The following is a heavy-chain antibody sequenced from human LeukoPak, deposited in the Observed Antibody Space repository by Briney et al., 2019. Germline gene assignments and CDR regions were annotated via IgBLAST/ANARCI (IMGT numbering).Heavy chain of an antibody. V-gene: IGHV3-21*01. Sequence: GGSLRLSCAASGFTFSSYSMNWVRQAPGKGLEWVSSISSSSSYIYYADSVKGRSTISRDNAKNSLYLQMNSLRAEDTAVYYCARDEYLWFGEGYYYYYGMDVWGQGTTVTVSS. J-gene: IGHJ6*02. CDR1: GFTFSSYS. CDR2: ISSSSSYI. D-gene: IGHD3-10*01. CDR3: ARDEYLWFGEGYYYYYGMDV.